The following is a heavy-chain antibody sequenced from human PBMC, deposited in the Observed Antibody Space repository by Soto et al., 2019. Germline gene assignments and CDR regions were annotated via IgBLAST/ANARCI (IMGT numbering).Heavy chain of an antibody. V-gene: IGHV4-59*01. D-gene: IGHD2-21*02. CDR2: IYYSGST. CDR1: GGSISSYY. J-gene: IGHJ6*02. Sequence: ETLSLTCTVSGGSISSYYWSWIRQPPGKGLEWIGYIYYSGSTNYNPSLKSRVTISVDTSKNQFSLKLSSVTAADTAVYYCASSPCGGDCYSFVPGTYYYYGMDVWGQGTTVTVSS. CDR3: ASSPCGGDCYSFVPGTYYYYGMDV.